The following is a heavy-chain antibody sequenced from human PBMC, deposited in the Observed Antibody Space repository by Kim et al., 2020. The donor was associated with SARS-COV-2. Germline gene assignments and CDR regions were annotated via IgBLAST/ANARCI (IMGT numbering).Heavy chain of an antibody. V-gene: IGHV5-51*01. D-gene: IGHD4-17*01. CDR3: ARLRFRLDAFDI. J-gene: IGHJ3*02. Sequence: RYSPSFQGQVTISADKSISTAYLQWSSLKASDTAMYYCARLRFRLDAFDIWGQGTMVTVSS.